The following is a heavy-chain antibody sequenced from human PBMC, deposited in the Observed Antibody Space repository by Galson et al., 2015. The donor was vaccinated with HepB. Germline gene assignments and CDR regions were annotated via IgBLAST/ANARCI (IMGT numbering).Heavy chain of an antibody. D-gene: IGHD1-26*01. V-gene: IGHV1-18*01. CDR1: GYTFTNYG. CDR3: AKTDSGTYSV. Sequence: QSGAEVKKPGASVKVSCKASGYTFTNYGISWVRQAPGQGLEWMGWINTYNANTNYAQKFRGRVTMTTDTSTSTAYMELRSLRSDDTAEYYCAKTDSGTYSVWGQGTLVTVSS. CDR2: INTYNANT. J-gene: IGHJ4*02.